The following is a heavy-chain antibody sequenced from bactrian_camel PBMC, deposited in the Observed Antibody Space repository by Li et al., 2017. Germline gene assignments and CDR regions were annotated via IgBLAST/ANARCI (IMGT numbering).Heavy chain of an antibody. CDR3: AEGRGSRGEHCYSLNY. D-gene: IGHD6*01. V-gene: IGHV3S40*01. CDR2: IRTDLVST. J-gene: IGHJ4*01. Sequence: DVQLVESGGGSVQAGGSLRVSCRAFGVGFRDYCMGWFRQAAGKEREGVAAIRTDLVSTYYAASVKGRFTISRDSAKNTVYLQMNNLQPEDTATYYCAEGRGSRGEHCYSLNYW. CDR1: GVGFRDYC.